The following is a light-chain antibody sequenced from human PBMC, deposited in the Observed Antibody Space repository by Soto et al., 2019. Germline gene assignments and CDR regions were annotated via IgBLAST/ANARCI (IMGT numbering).Light chain of an antibody. Sequence: QSALTQPPSASGSPGQSVTMSCTGTSSDVGGYNYVSWYQQHPGKAPKLMIYEVSKRPSGVPDRFSGSKSGNTASLTDSGLQAEDEADYYCSSYAGSNNFVVFGGGTKLTVL. CDR1: SSDVGGYNY. J-gene: IGLJ2*01. CDR2: EVS. V-gene: IGLV2-8*01. CDR3: SSYAGSNNFVV.